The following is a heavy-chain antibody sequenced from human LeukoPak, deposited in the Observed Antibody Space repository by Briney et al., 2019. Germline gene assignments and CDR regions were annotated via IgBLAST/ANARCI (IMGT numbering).Heavy chain of an antibody. J-gene: IGHJ4*02. CDR3: ARASGGRYQPPDY. CDR1: GGSISSYY. D-gene: IGHD6-19*01. V-gene: IGHV4-59*01. Sequence: SETLSLTCTVSGGSISSYYWSWIRQPPGKGLEWIGYIYYSGSTNYNPSLKSRVTISVDTSKNQFSLKLSSVTAADTAVYYCARASGGRYQPPDYWGQGTLVTVSS. CDR2: IYYSGST.